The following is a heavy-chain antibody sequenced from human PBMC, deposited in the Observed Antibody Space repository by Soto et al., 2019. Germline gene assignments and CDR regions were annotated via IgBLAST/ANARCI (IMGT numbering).Heavy chain of an antibody. CDR2: IDWNDDK. J-gene: IGHJ4*01. V-gene: IGHV2-70*01. CDR3: ARMRGMSRHDISPEKLIDY. Sequence: GSGPTLVNPTQTLTLTCTFSGFSLSTIGLCVNWIRQPPGKALEWLALIDWNDDKYYNTSLKTRLTISMDTSKNQVVLIMTDVDPVDTATYYCARMRGMSRHDISPEKLIDYWGEVTLVTV. D-gene: IGHD3-9*01. CDR1: GFSLSTIGLC.